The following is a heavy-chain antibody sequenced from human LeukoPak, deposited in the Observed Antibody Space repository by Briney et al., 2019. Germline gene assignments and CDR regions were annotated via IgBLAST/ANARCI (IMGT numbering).Heavy chain of an antibody. CDR2: ISGSGGST. Sequence: GGSLRLSCAASEFIFSSYAMSWVRQAPGKGLKWVSAISGSGGSTYYADSVKGRFTISRDNSENTLYLQMNSLRAEDTAVYYCAKDPYDILTGASYYYGMDVWGQGTTVTVSS. CDR1: EFIFSSYA. J-gene: IGHJ6*02. V-gene: IGHV3-23*01. D-gene: IGHD3-9*01. CDR3: AKDPYDILTGASYYYGMDV.